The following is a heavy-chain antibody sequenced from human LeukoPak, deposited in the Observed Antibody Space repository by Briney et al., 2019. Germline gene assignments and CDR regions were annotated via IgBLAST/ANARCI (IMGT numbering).Heavy chain of an antibody. D-gene: IGHD6-6*01. CDR2: IYTGDSDT. CDR1: GNIFTSYW. V-gene: IGHV5-51*01. Sequence: GASLQISCKGSGNIFTSYWIGWVRPLPGKGLGWMGIIYTGDSDTTYSPSFQGQVTISADKSISTAYLQWSSLKASDTAMYYCARLSASSSPFDYWGQGTLVTVSS. J-gene: IGHJ4*02. CDR3: ARLSASSSPFDY.